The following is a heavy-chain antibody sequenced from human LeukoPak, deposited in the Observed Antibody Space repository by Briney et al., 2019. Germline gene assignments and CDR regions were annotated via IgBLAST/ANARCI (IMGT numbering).Heavy chain of an antibody. D-gene: IGHD3-3*01. V-gene: IGHV3-7*01. CDR2: IKHDGSEK. CDR3: TTDRGWRTSGYYLYYFEY. Sequence: GGSLRLSCAASGFIFTNYFMSWVRQAPGKGLEWVASIKHDGSEKYYVDSVRGRFTISRDNTVNSLYLQMSSLRAEDTAVYYCTTDRGWRTSGYYLYYFEYWGQGTLVTFSS. J-gene: IGHJ4*02. CDR1: GFIFTNYF.